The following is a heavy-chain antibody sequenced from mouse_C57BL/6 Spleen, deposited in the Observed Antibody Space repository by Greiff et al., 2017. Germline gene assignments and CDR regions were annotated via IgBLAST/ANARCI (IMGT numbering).Heavy chain of an antibody. V-gene: IGHV3-6*01. CDR1: GYSITSGYY. CDR3: AREDYGSILFDY. CDR2: ISYDGSN. Sequence: VQLQQSGPGLVKPSQSLSLTCSVTGYSITSGYYWNWIRQFPGNKLEWMGYISYDGSNNYNPSLKNRISITRDTSKNQFFLKLNSVTTEDTATYYCAREDYGSILFDYWGQGTTLTVSS. J-gene: IGHJ2*01. D-gene: IGHD1-1*01.